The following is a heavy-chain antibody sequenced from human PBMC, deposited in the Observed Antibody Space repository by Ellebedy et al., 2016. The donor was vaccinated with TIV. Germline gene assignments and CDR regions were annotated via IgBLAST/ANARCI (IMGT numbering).Heavy chain of an antibody. Sequence: GGSLRLSXAASGFTFSDYYMSWVRQAPGRGLEWVSVIYAGGTTDYVASVKGRFSISRDTSKNTLFLQMNSLRADDTAIYYCAVGRPNYGDFPSWGQGTLVTVSS. D-gene: IGHD4-17*01. J-gene: IGHJ5*02. V-gene: IGHV3-53*01. CDR3: AVGRPNYGDFPS. CDR1: GFTFSDYY. CDR2: IYAGGTT.